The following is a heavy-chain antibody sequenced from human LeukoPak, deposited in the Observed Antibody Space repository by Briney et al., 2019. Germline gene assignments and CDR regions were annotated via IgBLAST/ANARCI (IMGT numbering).Heavy chain of an antibody. CDR1: GYTFTSYD. CDR2: MNPNSGNT. CDR3: ARGLSFYDILTGYYITSSVNWFDP. D-gene: IGHD3-9*01. Sequence: ASVKVSCKASGYTFTSYDINWVRQATGQGLEWMGWMNPNSGNTGYAQKFQGRVTITRNTSISTAYMELSSLRSEDTAVYYCARGLSFYDILTGYYITSSVNWFDPWGQGTLVTVSS. V-gene: IGHV1-8*03. J-gene: IGHJ5*02.